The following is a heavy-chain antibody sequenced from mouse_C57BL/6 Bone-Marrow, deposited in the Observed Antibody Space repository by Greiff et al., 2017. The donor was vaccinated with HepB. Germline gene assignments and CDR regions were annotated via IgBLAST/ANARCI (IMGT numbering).Heavy chain of an antibody. V-gene: IGHV5-15*01. CDR3: TRFYDYDNAMDY. CDR2: ISNLAYSI. D-gene: IGHD2-4*01. Sequence: EVKLVESGGGLVQPGGSLKLSCAASGFTFSDYGMAWVRQAPRKGPEWVAFISNLAYSIYYADTVTGRFTVSRDNPKNILFLQMTSLRSEDTAMYYCTRFYDYDNAMDYWGQGTSVTVSS. J-gene: IGHJ4*01. CDR1: GFTFSDYG.